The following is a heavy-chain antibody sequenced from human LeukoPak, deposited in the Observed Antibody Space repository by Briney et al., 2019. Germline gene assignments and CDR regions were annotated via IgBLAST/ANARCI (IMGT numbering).Heavy chain of an antibody. CDR1: GFTFSSYW. CDR3: ARGGYCSPTTCFGFDP. J-gene: IGHJ5*02. Sequence: GGSLRLSCAASGFTFSSYWMNWARQAPGKGLEWVASINHNGNVNYYVDSVRGRFTISRDNAKNSLYLQMSNLRAEDTAVYFCARGGYCSPTTCFGFDPWGQGTLVTVSS. CDR2: INHNGNVN. D-gene: IGHD2-2*01. V-gene: IGHV3-7*03.